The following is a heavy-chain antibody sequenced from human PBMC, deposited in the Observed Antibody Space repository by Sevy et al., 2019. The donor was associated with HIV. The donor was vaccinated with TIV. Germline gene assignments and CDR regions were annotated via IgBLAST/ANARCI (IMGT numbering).Heavy chain of an antibody. CDR2: INPNSGGT. D-gene: IGHD1-7*01. Sequence: ASVKVSCKASGYTFTGYHMHWVRQAPGQGLEGMGVINPNSGGTNYAQKFQDRVTMTMDTSINTAYMELSRLRSDDTALYYCARDMELVDEGTQEFFYWGQGTLVTVSS. J-gene: IGHJ4*02. CDR3: ARDMELVDEGTQEFFY. V-gene: IGHV1-2*02. CDR1: GYTFTGYH.